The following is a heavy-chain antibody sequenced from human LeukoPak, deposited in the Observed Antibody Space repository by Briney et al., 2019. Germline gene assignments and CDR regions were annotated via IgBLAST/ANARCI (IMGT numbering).Heavy chain of an antibody. CDR2: IWFDGINK. V-gene: IGHV3-33*01. J-gene: IGHJ4*02. D-gene: IGHD6-13*01. Sequence: GGSLRLSCAASGFTFSNYGIHWVRQAPGKGLEWVAVIWFDGINKYYVDSVKGRFTISRDNSKNTLYLQMNSLRADDTAVYYCARSTYSSSSYYFDYWGQGSLVTVSS. CDR1: GFTFSNYG. CDR3: ARSTYSSSSYYFDY.